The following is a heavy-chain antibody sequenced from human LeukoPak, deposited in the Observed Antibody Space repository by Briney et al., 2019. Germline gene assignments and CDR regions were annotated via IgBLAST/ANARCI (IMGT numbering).Heavy chain of an antibody. D-gene: IGHD3-3*01. CDR1: GGSISSYY. V-gene: IGHV4-59*01. Sequence: VKPSETLSLTCTVSGGSISSYYWSWIRQPPGRGLEWIGYVYYSGSTNYNPSLKSRVTISVDTSKNQFSLKLSSVTAADTAVYYCARARREGDVLRFLEWLPKGAFDIWGQGTMVTVSS. CDR3: ARARREGDVLRFLEWLPKGAFDI. CDR2: VYYSGST. J-gene: IGHJ3*02.